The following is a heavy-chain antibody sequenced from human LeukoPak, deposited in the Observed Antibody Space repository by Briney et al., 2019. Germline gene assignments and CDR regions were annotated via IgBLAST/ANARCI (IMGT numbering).Heavy chain of an antibody. CDR2: IDSGGSAT. V-gene: IGHV3-74*01. D-gene: IGHD2-2*01. J-gene: IGHJ4*02. CDR3: ARAAYSSSPDY. Sequence: PGGSLRLSCAASGFTFSGYWMNWVRQAPGKGLVYVPCIDSGGSATGYADSVKGRFTISRDNAKNTLYLQMNSLRAEDTAMYYCARAAYSSSPDYWGQGTLVSVSS. CDR1: GFTFSGYW.